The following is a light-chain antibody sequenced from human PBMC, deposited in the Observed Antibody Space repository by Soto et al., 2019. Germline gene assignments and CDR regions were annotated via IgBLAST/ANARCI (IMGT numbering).Light chain of an antibody. Sequence: AIRMTQSPSSLSASTGDRVTITCRACQGISSYLAWYQQKPGKAPKLLIYAASTLQSGVPSRFSGSGSGTDFTLTISCLQSEDFATYYCQQYYSYPPTFGQGTKVDIK. V-gene: IGKV1-8*01. CDR2: AAS. J-gene: IGKJ2*01. CDR3: QQYYSYPPT. CDR1: QGISSY.